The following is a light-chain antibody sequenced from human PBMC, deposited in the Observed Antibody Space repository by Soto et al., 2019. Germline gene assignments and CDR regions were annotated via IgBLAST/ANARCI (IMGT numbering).Light chain of an antibody. CDR1: QSVSSN. CDR2: DAS. V-gene: IGKV3-11*01. Sequence: EIVIRQSPATLSVSPGERATLSCRASQSVSSNLAWYQQNPGQAPRLLIFDASNRATGIPARFSGSGSGTDFILTISNLEPEDFAVYYCQQHSNWPLTFGGGTKVDIK. CDR3: QQHSNWPLT. J-gene: IGKJ4*01.